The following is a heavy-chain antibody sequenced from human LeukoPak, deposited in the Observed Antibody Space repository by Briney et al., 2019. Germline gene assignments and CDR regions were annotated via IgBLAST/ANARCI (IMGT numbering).Heavy chain of an antibody. D-gene: IGHD2-2*01. CDR1: GGSFSGYY. V-gene: IGHV4-34*01. CDR3: AIGGMVPAAKWYWFDP. Sequence: SETLSLTCAVYGGSFSGYYWSWIRQPPGKGLEWIGEINHSGSTNYNPSLKSRVTISVDTSKNQFSLKLSSVTAADTAVYYCAIGGMVPAAKWYWFDPWGQGTLVTVSS. J-gene: IGHJ5*02. CDR2: INHSGST.